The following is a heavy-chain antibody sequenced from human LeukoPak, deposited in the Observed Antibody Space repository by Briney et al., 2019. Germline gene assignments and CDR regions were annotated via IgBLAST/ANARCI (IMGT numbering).Heavy chain of an antibody. CDR3: AKAWSLGFRFPNWFDP. Sequence: PGESLRLSCAASGFTFSSYGMHWVRQAPGKGLEWVAVISYDGSNKYYADSVKGRFTISRDNSKNTLYLQMNSLRAEDTAVYYCAKAWSLGFRFPNWFDPWGQGTLATVSS. CDR1: GFTFSSYG. V-gene: IGHV3-30*18. CDR2: ISYDGSNK. D-gene: IGHD2-21*01. J-gene: IGHJ5*02.